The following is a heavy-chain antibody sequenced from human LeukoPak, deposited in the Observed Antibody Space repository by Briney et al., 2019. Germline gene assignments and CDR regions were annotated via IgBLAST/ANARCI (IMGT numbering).Heavy chain of an antibody. Sequence: PSETLSLTCTVSGGSISSYYWSWIRQPPGKGLEWIGYIYYSGSTNYNPSLKSRVTISVDTSKNQFSLKLSSVTAADTAVYYCARVWFGELRVYYFDYWGQGTLVTVSS. V-gene: IGHV4-59*01. CDR2: IYYSGST. CDR1: GGSISSYY. CDR3: ARVWFGELRVYYFDY. J-gene: IGHJ4*02. D-gene: IGHD3-10*01.